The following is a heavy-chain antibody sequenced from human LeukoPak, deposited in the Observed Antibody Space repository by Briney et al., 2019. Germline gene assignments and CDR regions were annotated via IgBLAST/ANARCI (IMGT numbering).Heavy chain of an antibody. CDR1: GYTFTGYY. D-gene: IGHD3-10*01. V-gene: IGHV1-2*04. Sequence: ASVKVSCKASGYTFTGYYMHWVRQAPGQGLEWMGWINPNSGGTNYAQKFQGWVTMTRDTSISTAYMELSRLRSDDTAVYYCARATPGGLLYFGVGGQGTLVTVSS. J-gene: IGHJ4*02. CDR2: INPNSGGT. CDR3: ARATPGGLLYFGV.